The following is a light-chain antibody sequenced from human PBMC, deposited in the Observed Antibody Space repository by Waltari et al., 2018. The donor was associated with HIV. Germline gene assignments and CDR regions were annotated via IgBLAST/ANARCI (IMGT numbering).Light chain of an antibody. V-gene: IGKV3-20*01. CDR3: HQYGSSPET. J-gene: IGKJ1*01. Sequence: DTALTQSPGTLSLSPGEAAILSCRTSQPVSSSHLGWYQQKPGQAPRLLVYGASTRAAGIPDRFSGSGSGADFTLSLNRLEPEDFAVYYCHQYGSSPETFGQGTKV. CDR2: GAS. CDR1: QPVSSSH.